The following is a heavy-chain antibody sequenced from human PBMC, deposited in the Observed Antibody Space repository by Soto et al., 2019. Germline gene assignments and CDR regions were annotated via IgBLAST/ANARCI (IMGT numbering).Heavy chain of an antibody. D-gene: IGHD3-3*01. CDR2: ISAYNGNT. Sequence: ASVKVSCKASGYTFTSYGISWVRQAPGQGLEWMGWISAYNGNTNYAQKLQGIVTMTTDTSTSTAYMELSSLRSDDTAVYYCARDSLGTYYDFWSGPNYYYGMDVWGQGTTVTVSS. CDR3: ARDSLGTYYDFWSGPNYYYGMDV. CDR1: GYTFTSYG. V-gene: IGHV1-18*04. J-gene: IGHJ6*02.